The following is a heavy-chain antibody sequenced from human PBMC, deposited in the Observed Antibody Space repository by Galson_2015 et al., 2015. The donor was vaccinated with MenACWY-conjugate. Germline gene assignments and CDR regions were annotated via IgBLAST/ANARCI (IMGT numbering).Heavy chain of an antibody. CDR2: ISGSGGTT. CDR1: GFTFSTYG. CDR3: AKISKTAAADYYYHGMDV. J-gene: IGHJ6*02. Sequence: SLRLSCAASGFTFSTYGMGWVRQAPGMGLEWVSSISGSGGTTYYADSVRGRFTISRDSSKNTLYLQMSSLRAEDTAVYYCAKISKTAAADYYYHGMDVWGQGTTVTVSS. D-gene: IGHD6-13*01. V-gene: IGHV3-23*01.